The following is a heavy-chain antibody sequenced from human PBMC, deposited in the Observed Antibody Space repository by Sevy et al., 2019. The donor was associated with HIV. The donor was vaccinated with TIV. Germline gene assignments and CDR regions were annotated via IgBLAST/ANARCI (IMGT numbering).Heavy chain of an antibody. V-gene: IGHV3-11*06. CDR1: GFTFSDYY. CDR2: ISGISTYT. Sequence: GGSPRLSCAASGFTFSDYYMSWIRQAPGKGLEWVSYISGISTYTNYADSVKGRFTISRDNAKNSLYLQMNSLRAEDTAVYYCARDSWERRYSSGQNWFDPWGQGTLVTVSS. D-gene: IGHD3-22*01. J-gene: IGHJ5*02. CDR3: ARDSWERRYSSGQNWFDP.